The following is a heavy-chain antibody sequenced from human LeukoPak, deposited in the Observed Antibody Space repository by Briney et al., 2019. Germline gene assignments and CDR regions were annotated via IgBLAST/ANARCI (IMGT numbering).Heavy chain of an antibody. CDR2: IYYSGST. V-gene: IGHV4-59*01. J-gene: IGHJ4*02. CDR3: ARDDYGDY. CDR1: GGSFSGYY. Sequence: KPSETLSLTCAVYGGSFSGYYWSWIRQPPGKGLEWIGYIYYSGSTNYNPSLKSRVTISVDTSKNQFSLKLSSVTAADTAVYYCARDDYGDYWGQGTLVTVSS.